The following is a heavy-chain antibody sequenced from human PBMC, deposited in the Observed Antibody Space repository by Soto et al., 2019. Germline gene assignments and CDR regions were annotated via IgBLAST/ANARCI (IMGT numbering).Heavy chain of an antibody. CDR2: ISYDGSNK. J-gene: IGHJ3*02. CDR1: GFTFSTYG. CDR3: AKSVGTEVGATDAFDI. D-gene: IGHD1-26*01. V-gene: IGHV3-30*18. Sequence: QVQLVESGGGVVQPGRSLRLSSAASGFTFSTYGMHWVRQAPGKGLEWVAVISYDGSNKYYADSVKGRFTISRDNSKNTLYLQMNSLRAEDTAVYYCAKSVGTEVGATDAFDIWGQGTMVTVSS.